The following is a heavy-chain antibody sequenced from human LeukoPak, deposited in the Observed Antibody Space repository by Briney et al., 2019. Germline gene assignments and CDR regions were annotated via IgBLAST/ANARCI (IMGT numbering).Heavy chain of an antibody. CDR1: GGSISSYY. D-gene: IGHD3-22*01. J-gene: IGHJ4*02. V-gene: IGHV4-59*01. Sequence: SETLSLTCTVSGGSISSYYWSWLRQPPGKGLEWLGYIYYSGSTNYNPSLKSRVTISVDASKNQFSLKLSSVTAADTAVYYCARAPYYYDSSGPLYYFDYWGQGTLVTVSS. CDR2: IYYSGST. CDR3: ARAPYYYDSSGPLYYFDY.